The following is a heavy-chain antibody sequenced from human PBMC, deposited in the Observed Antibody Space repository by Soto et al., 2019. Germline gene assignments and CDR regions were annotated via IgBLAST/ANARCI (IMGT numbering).Heavy chain of an antibody. CDR2: IIPIFGTA. J-gene: IGHJ4*02. CDR3: AIEWVYDSSKKLDY. Sequence: QVQLVQSVAEVKKPGSSVKVSCKASGGTFSSYAISWVRQAPGQGLEWMGGIIPIFGTANYAQKFQGIVTITADESTSTAYMELSSLRSEDKVVYYWAIEWVYDSSKKLDYWGQGTRVTVSS. CDR1: GGTFSSYA. V-gene: IGHV1-69*12. D-gene: IGHD3-22*01.